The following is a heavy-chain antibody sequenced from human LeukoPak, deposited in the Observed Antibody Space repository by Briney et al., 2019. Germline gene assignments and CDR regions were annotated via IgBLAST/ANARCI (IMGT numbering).Heavy chain of an antibody. V-gene: IGHV3-33*01. CDR1: GFTFSSYG. CDR3: ARLPAYCSSTSCYYDY. Sequence: GGSLRLSRAASGFTFSSYGMHWVRQAPGKGLEWVAVIWYDGSNKYYADSVKGRFTISRDNAKNSLFLQMNSLRAEDTAVYYCARLPAYCSSTSCYYDYWGQGTLVTVSS. J-gene: IGHJ4*02. CDR2: IWYDGSNK. D-gene: IGHD2-2*01.